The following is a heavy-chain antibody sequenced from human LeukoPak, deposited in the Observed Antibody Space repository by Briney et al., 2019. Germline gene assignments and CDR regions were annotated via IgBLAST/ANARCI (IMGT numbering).Heavy chain of an antibody. V-gene: IGHV1-69*13. Sequence: SVKVSCKASGYTFTSYAMNWVRQAPGQGLEWMGGIIPIFGTANYAQKFQGRVTITADESTSTAYMELSSLRSEDTAVYYCARAHRQLERLGRYYFDYWGQGTLVTVSS. CDR2: IIPIFGTA. CDR1: GYTFTSYA. D-gene: IGHD1-1*01. CDR3: ARAHRQLERLGRYYFDY. J-gene: IGHJ4*02.